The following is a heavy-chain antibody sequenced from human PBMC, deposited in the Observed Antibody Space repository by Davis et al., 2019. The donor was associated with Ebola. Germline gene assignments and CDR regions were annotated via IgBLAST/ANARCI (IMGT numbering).Heavy chain of an antibody. V-gene: IGHV3-23*01. CDR1: GFTFSSYA. J-gene: IGHJ4*02. D-gene: IGHD3-3*01. Sequence: LSLTCAASGFTFSSYAMSWVRQAPGKGLEWVSAISGSGGSTYYADSVKGRFTISRDNSKNTLYLQMNSLRAEDTAVYYCAKDSDFWGGYPDYWGQGTLVTVSS. CDR2: ISGSGGST. CDR3: AKDSDFWGGYPDY.